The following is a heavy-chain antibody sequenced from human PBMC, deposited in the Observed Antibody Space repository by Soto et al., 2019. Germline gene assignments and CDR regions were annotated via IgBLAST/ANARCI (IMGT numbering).Heavy chain of an antibody. J-gene: IGHJ6*02. V-gene: IGHV3-21*01. CDR2: ISSRNSFI. Sequence: PGGSLRLSCAASGFTFNTYSMNWVRQAPGKGLERVSFISSRNSFIYYADSVRGRFTISRDNAKNSVFLQMNSLRVEDTAVYYCARDPAGSTRPYYYGMDVWGQGTTVTVYS. CDR1: GFTFNTYS. CDR3: ARDPAGSTRPYYYGMDV. D-gene: IGHD2-2*01.